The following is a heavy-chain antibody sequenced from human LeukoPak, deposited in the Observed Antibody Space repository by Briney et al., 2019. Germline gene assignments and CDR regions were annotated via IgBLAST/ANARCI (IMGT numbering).Heavy chain of an antibody. D-gene: IGHD3-22*01. V-gene: IGHV1-2*02. Sequence: ASVKVSCKASGYTFTGYYMHWVRQAPGQGLEWMGWINPNSGGTNYAQKFQVRVTMTRDTSTSTVYMELSSLRSEDTAVYYCARLYYYDSSGYPNPGDYYYGMDVWGQGTTVTVSS. CDR1: GYTFTGYY. CDR2: INPNSGGT. CDR3: ARLYYYDSSGYPNPGDYYYGMDV. J-gene: IGHJ6*02.